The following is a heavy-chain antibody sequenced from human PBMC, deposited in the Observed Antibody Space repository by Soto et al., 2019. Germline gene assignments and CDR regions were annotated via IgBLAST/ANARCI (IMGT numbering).Heavy chain of an antibody. V-gene: IGHV4-59*01. CDR3: ARDRSAGRSGSYSYGMDV. D-gene: IGHD3-10*01. Sequence: PSETLSLTCTVSGGSISSYYWSWIRQPPGKGLEWIGYIYYSGSTNYNPSLKSRVTISVDTSKNQFSLKLSSVTAADTAVYYCARDRSAGRSGSYSYGMDVWGQGTTVTVSS. CDR2: IYYSGST. J-gene: IGHJ6*02. CDR1: GGSISSYY.